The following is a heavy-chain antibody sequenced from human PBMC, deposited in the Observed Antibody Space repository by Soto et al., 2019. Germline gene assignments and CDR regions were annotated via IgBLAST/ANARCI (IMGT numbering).Heavy chain of an antibody. CDR3: ARDGDTYSGYDFSLDYNYGMDV. CDR1: GYTFTGYY. D-gene: IGHD5-12*01. V-gene: IGHV1-2*02. J-gene: IGHJ6*02. Sequence: GASVKVSCKASGYTFTGYYMHWVRQAPGQGLEWMGWINPNSGGTNYAQKFQGRVTMTRDTSISTAYMELSRLRSDDTAVYYCARDGDTYSGYDFSLDYNYGMDVWGQGTTVTVSS. CDR2: INPNSGGT.